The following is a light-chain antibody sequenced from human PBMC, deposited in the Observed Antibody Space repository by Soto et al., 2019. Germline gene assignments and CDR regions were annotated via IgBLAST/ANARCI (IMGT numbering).Light chain of an antibody. CDR3: QQRSNWPQIT. V-gene: IGKV3-11*01. CDR1: QSVSKY. J-gene: IGKJ4*01. Sequence: EIVLTQSPATLSLSPGERATLSCRASQSVSKYLALYQQKPGQAPRLLIHDASNRATGIPARFSGSGSGTDFTLTISSLEPEDFGVYYCQQRSNWPQITFGGGTKVEIK. CDR2: DAS.